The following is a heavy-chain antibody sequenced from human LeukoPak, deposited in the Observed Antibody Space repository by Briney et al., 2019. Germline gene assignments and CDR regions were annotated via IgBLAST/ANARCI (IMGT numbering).Heavy chain of an antibody. CDR1: SGSISNFH. V-gene: IGHV4-4*07. CDR2: IFTSGST. Sequence: SETLSLTCSVSSGSISNFHWSWIRPPAGKGLEWIGRIFTSGSTNYNPSLKSRVTMSVDTSKNQFSLKMSSVTAADTAVYYCARGLIAAAGNAFDIWGQGTMVTVSS. CDR3: ARGLIAAAGNAFDI. D-gene: IGHD6-13*01. J-gene: IGHJ3*02.